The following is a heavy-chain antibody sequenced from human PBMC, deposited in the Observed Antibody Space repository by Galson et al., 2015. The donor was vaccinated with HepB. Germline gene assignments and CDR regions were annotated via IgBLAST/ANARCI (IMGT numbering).Heavy chain of an antibody. J-gene: IGHJ5*02. CDR3: ARGDETPETYSSSNWFDP. D-gene: IGHD6-19*01. CDR1: GGTFSSYA. Sequence: SVKVSCKASGGTFSSYAISWVRQAPGQGLEWMGGIIPIFGTANYAQKFQGRVTTTADESTSTAYMELSSLRSEDTAVYYCARGDETPETYSSSNWFDPWGQGTLVTVSS. V-gene: IGHV1-69*13. CDR2: IIPIFGTA.